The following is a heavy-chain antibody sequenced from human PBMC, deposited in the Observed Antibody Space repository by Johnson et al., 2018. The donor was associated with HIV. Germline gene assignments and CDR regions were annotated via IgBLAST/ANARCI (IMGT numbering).Heavy chain of an antibody. Sequence: VRQAPGKGLEWVANINQDGSEKYYVDSMKGRFTIYRDNPKNSLYLQINSLRAEDTAVYYCAREGTSEPLHRIYDYGDYPTFDIWGRGTMVTVSS. V-gene: IGHV3-7*01. CDR3: AREGTSEPLHRIYDYGDYPTFDI. CDR2: INQDGSEK. J-gene: IGHJ3*02. D-gene: IGHD4-17*01.